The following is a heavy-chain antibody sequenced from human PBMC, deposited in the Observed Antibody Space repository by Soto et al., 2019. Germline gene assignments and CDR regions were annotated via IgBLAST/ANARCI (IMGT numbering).Heavy chain of an antibody. CDR1: GGSISSYY. CDR2: IYYSGST. D-gene: IGHD4-17*01. CDR3: ARHDNWGHDYGDLFYYYYGMDV. Sequence: QVQLQESGPGLVKPSETLSLTCTVSGGSISSYYWSWIRQPPGKGLEWIGYIYYSGSTNYNPSLKSRVTISVDTSKNQFSLKLSSVTAADTAVYYCARHDNWGHDYGDLFYYYYGMDVWSQGTTVTVSS. J-gene: IGHJ6*02. V-gene: IGHV4-59*08.